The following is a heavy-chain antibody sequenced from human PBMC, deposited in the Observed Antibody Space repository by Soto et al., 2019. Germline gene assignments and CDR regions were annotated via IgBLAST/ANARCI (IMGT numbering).Heavy chain of an antibody. V-gene: IGHV4-4*02. CDR3: ARHEGWAGPDQ. J-gene: IGHJ5*02. CDR1: GASIGSGGW. D-gene: IGHD6-19*01. CDR2: IFHDGNT. Sequence: SETLSLTCTVSGASIGSGGWWSWVRQPPGKGLEWIAEIFHDGNTNYSPSLKSRVTISVDKSQNQFSLNVYSVTAADTAVYYCARHEGWAGPDQWGQGTLVTVSS.